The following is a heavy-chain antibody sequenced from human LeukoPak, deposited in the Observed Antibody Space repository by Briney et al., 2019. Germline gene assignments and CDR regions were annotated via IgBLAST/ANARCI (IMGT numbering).Heavy chain of an antibody. V-gene: IGHV3-7*01. J-gene: IGHJ6*04. CDR3: ARDSRSTLQGDGDYQTMDV. Sequence: PGGSLRLSCAASGFTFSSYWMSWVRQAPGKGLEWVGNIKEDGREKYFVDSVKGRFTISRDNAKNSLFLQMSSLRAEDTAVYYCARDSRSTLQGDGDYQTMDVWGKGTTVTVSS. CDR1: GFTFSSYW. CDR2: IKEDGREK. D-gene: IGHD4-17*01.